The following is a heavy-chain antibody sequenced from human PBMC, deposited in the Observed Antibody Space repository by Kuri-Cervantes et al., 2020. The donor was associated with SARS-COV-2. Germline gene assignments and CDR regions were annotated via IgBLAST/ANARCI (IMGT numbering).Heavy chain of an antibody. CDR2: ISAYNGNT. CDR3: ARENLDLWFGELLFRHGNAFDI. J-gene: IGHJ3*02. Sequence: ASVKVSCKASGYTFTSYGISWVRQAPGQGLEWMGWISAYNGNTNYAQKLQGRVTMTTDTSTSTAYMELRSLRSDDTAVYYCARENLDLWFGELLFRHGNAFDIWGQGTMVTVSS. D-gene: IGHD3-10*01. CDR1: GYTFTSYG. V-gene: IGHV1-18*01.